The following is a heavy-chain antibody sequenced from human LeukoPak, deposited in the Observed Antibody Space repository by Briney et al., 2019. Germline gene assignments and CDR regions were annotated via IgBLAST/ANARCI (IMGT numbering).Heavy chain of an antibody. Sequence: GGSLRLSCAASGFTFSRYNMNWVRQAPGKGLEWVSSISSSSNYIYYSDSVKGRFTISRDNAKNSLYLQMNSLRAEDTAVYYCARDMRTGDFWSGYSDYWGQGTLVTVSS. CDR3: ARDMRTGDFWSGYSDY. D-gene: IGHD3-3*01. CDR2: ISSSSNYI. V-gene: IGHV3-21*01. J-gene: IGHJ4*02. CDR1: GFTFSRYN.